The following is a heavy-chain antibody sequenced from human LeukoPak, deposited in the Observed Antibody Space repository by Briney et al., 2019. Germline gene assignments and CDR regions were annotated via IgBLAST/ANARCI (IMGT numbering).Heavy chain of an antibody. Sequence: SETLSLTCTVSGGSISSYYWSWIRQPPGKGLEWIGYIYYSGSTNYNPSLKSRVTISVDTSKNQFSLKLSSVTAADTAVYYCASILNYYYGMDVWGKGTTVTVSS. V-gene: IGHV4-59*08. CDR1: GGSISSYY. CDR3: ASILNYYYGMDV. CDR2: IYYSGST. J-gene: IGHJ6*04. D-gene: IGHD3-9*01.